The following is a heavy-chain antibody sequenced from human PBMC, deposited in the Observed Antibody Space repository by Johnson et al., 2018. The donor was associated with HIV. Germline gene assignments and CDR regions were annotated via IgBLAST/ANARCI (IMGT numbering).Heavy chain of an antibody. CDR1: QFTVSSYY. CDR2: LFSGCNT. Sequence: VQLVESGGGLAKPAWSPRLSCAASQFTVSSYYMSWVRQAPGKGLEWVSVLFSGCNTYYADSVKGRFTISRDNSKNTLYLQMNSLRAEDTAVYYCARACRDGYTCDAFDIWGQGTMVTVSS. J-gene: IGHJ3*02. CDR3: ARACRDGYTCDAFDI. V-gene: IGHV3-66*01. D-gene: IGHD5-24*01.